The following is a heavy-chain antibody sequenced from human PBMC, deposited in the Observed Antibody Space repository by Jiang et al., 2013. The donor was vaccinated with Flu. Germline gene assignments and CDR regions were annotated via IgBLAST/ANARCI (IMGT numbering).Heavy chain of an antibody. Sequence: QTLSLTCAISGDSISSTSATWTWVRQSPSRGLEWLGRTYYRSKWSNDYAVSVKSRIIINPDTSRNQFSLQLNSVTPEDTAVYYCARRHSSGRRVFDIWGQGTMVTVSS. D-gene: IGHD6-19*01. CDR2: TYYRSKWSN. CDR3: ARRHSSGRRVFDI. V-gene: IGHV6-1*01. J-gene: IGHJ3*02. CDR1: GDSISSTSAT.